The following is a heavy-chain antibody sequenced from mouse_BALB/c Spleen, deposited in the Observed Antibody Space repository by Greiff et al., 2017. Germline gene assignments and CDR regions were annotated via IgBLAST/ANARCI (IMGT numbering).Heavy chain of an antibody. CDR2: ISSGGSYT. J-gene: IGHJ1*01. CDR1: GFTFSSYA. D-gene: IGHD2-3*01. V-gene: IGHV5-9-4*01. Sequence: EVKLMESGGGLVKPGGSLKLSCAASGFTFSSYAMSWVRQSPEKRLEWVAEISSGGSYTYYPDTVTGRFTISRDNAKNTLYLEMSSLRSEDTAMYYCAREEIYDGYWYFDVWGAGTTVTVSS. CDR3: AREEIYDGYWYFDV.